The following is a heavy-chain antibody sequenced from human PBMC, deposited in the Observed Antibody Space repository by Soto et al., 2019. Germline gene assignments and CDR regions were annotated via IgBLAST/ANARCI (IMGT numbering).Heavy chain of an antibody. Sequence: SETLSLTCAVYGGSFSGYYWSWIRQPPGKGLEWIGEINHSGSTNYNPSLKSRVTISVDTSKNQFSLKLSSVTAADTAVYYCARGRFKSEQQLGGRFWFDPWGQGTLVTVSS. J-gene: IGHJ5*02. CDR1: GGSFSGYY. D-gene: IGHD6-13*01. V-gene: IGHV4-34*01. CDR2: INHSGST. CDR3: ARGRFKSEQQLGGRFWFDP.